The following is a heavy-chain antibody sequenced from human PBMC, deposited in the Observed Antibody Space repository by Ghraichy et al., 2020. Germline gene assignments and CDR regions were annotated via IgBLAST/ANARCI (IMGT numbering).Heavy chain of an antibody. CDR1: GFTFDDYA. CDR3: AKGVAGTFYYGMDV. D-gene: IGHD6-19*01. Sequence: GGSLRLSCAASGFTFDDYAMHWVRHAPGKGLEWISGISWNSGSIGYADSVKGRFTISRDNAKNSLYLQMNSLRAENTALYYCAKGVAGTFYYGMDVWGQGTTVTFSS. V-gene: IGHV3-9*01. J-gene: IGHJ6*02. CDR2: ISWNSGSI.